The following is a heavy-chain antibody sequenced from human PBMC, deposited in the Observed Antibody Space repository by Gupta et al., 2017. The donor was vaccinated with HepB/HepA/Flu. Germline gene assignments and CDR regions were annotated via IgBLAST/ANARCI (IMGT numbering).Heavy chain of an antibody. D-gene: IGHD1-7*01. Sequence: QVQLVQSGAEVKKPGASVKVSCKVSGYTLTELSMHWVRQAPGKGLEWMGGFDPKDGETIYAQKFQGRVTMTEDTSTDTAYMELSSLRSEDTAVYYCATTSHTSRLTGTTLRYYYGMDVWGQGTPVTVSS. CDR2: FDPKDGET. J-gene: IGHJ6*02. CDR3: ATTSHTSRLTGTTLRYYYGMDV. V-gene: IGHV1-24*01. CDR1: GYTLTELS.